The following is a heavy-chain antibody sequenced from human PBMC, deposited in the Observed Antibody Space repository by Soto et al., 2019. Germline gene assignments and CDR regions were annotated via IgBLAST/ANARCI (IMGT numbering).Heavy chain of an antibody. CDR3: AKKQRLRLWSVDAFDI. V-gene: IGHV3-23*01. D-gene: IGHD5-12*01. Sequence: ELQLLESGGGLVQPGGSLRLSCAASGFTFSSYAMSWVRQAPGKGLEWVSAISGSGGSTYYADSVKGRFTISRDNSKNTLYLQMNSLRAEDTAVYYCAKKQRLRLWSVDAFDIWGQGTMVTVSS. J-gene: IGHJ3*02. CDR1: GFTFSSYA. CDR2: ISGSGGST.